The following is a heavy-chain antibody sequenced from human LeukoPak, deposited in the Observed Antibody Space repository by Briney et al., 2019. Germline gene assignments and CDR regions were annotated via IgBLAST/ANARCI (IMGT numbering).Heavy chain of an antibody. CDR3: ARDFEGVASDY. J-gene: IGHJ4*02. D-gene: IGHD5-12*01. CDR1: GFTVSSNY. Sequence: GGSLRLSCAASGFTVSSNYMSWVRQAPGKGLEWVSVIYSGGSTYYADSVKGRFTISRDNSKNTLYLQVNSLRAEDTAVYYCARDFEGVASDYWGQGTLVTVSS. V-gene: IGHV3-66*01. CDR2: IYSGGST.